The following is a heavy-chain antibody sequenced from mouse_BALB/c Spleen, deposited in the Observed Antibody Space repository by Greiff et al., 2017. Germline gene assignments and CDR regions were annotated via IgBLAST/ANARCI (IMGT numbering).Heavy chain of an antibody. CDR2: IDPENGDT. V-gene: IGHV14-4*02. Sequence: EVQLQQSGAELVRSGASVKLSCTASGFNIKDYYMHWVKQRPEQGLEWIGWIDPENGDTEYAPKFQGKATMTADTSSNTAYLQLSSLTSEDTAVYYCNGYDEEGRLYAMDYWGQGTSVTVSS. CDR3: NGYDEEGRLYAMDY. CDR1: GFNIKDYY. D-gene: IGHD2-14*01. J-gene: IGHJ4*01.